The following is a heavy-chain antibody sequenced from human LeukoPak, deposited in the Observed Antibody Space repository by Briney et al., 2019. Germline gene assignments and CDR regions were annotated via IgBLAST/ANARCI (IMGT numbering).Heavy chain of an antibody. CDR2: ISGSGGST. V-gene: IGHV3-23*01. J-gene: IGHJ4*02. Sequence: GGSLRLSFAASGFTFSSYAMSWVRQAPGKGLEWVSAISGSGGSTYYADSVKGRFTISRDNSKNTLYLQMNSLRAEDTAVYYCAKDNSRGIVVVITFDYWGQGTLVTVSS. CDR1: GFTFSSYA. D-gene: IGHD3-22*01. CDR3: AKDNSRGIVVVITFDY.